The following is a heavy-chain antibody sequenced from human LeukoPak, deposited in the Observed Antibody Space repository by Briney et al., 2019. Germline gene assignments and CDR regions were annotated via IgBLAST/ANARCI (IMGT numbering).Heavy chain of an antibody. Sequence: PSETLSLTCTVSGGSISSSSYYWGWIRQPPGKGLEWIGSIYYSGSSSYYNPSLKSRVTISVDTSKNQFSLKLSSVTAADTAVYYCARAGSYYSYFDYWGQGTLVTVSS. J-gene: IGHJ4*02. CDR3: ARAGSYYSYFDY. V-gene: IGHV4-39*07. CDR2: IYYSGSSS. D-gene: IGHD1-26*01. CDR1: GGSISSSSYY.